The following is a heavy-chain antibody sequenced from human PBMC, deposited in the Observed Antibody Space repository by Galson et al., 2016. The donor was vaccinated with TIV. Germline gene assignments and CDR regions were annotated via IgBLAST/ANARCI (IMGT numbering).Heavy chain of an antibody. Sequence: SVKVCCKASGGTFSSYVIKWVRQAPGQGLEWMGEIIPMFGTANYAQKFQGRVTITADESTSTAYMELSSLRSEDTAVYYCAKDRNTAFDTHYSYYGLDVWGQGTTVIV. J-gene: IGHJ6*02. D-gene: IGHD5-18*01. CDR2: IIPMFGTA. V-gene: IGHV1-69*13. CDR1: GGTFSSYV. CDR3: AKDRNTAFDTHYSYYGLDV.